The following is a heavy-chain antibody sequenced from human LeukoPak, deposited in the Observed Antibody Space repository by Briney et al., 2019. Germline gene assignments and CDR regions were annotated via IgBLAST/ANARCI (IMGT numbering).Heavy chain of an antibody. CDR2: ISNDGGGT. Sequence: GGSLRLSCAASGFIFNNYGLIWVRQAPEKGLEWVSAISNDGGGTNYADFVKGRFTISRDNSKNTLFLQMNSLRAEDTALYYCAKGSSGYFVDLWGQGTLVTVSS. V-gene: IGHV3-23*01. D-gene: IGHD3-22*01. CDR1: GFIFNNYG. J-gene: IGHJ5*02. CDR3: AKGSSGYFVDL.